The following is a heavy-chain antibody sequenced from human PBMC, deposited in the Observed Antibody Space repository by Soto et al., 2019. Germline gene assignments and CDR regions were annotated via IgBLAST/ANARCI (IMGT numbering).Heavy chain of an antibody. CDR2: IYYSGST. Sequence: QVQLQESGPGLVKPSQTLSLTCTVSGGSISSGDYYWSWIRQPPGKGLEWIGYIYYSGSTYYNPSLKSRVTISVDTSKNQISLKLSSVTAADTAVYYCATSIAARPGRGPAAPGTWFDPWGQGTLVTVSS. D-gene: IGHD6-6*01. CDR1: GGSISSGDYY. J-gene: IGHJ5*02. CDR3: ATSIAARPGRGPAAPGTWFDP. V-gene: IGHV4-30-4*01.